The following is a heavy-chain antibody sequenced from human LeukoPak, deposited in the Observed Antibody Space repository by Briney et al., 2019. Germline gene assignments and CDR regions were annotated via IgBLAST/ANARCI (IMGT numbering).Heavy chain of an antibody. V-gene: IGHV1-2*02. J-gene: IGHJ5*02. CDR3: ARQIVGGFIDWFDP. D-gene: IGHD1-26*01. CDR2: INPNSGGT. CDR1: GYTFTGYY. Sequence: ASVKVSCKAPGYTFTGYYMHWVRQAPGQGLEWMGWINPNSGGTNYAQKFQGRVTMTRDTSISTAYMELSRLRSDDTAVYYCARQIVGGFIDWFDPWGQGTLATVSS.